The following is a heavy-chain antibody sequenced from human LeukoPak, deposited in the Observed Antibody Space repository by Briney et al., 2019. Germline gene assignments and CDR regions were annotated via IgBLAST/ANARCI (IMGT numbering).Heavy chain of an antibody. CDR2: ISGSGGST. Sequence: PGGSLRLSCGASGFTFSSYAMSWVRQAPGKGLEWVSAISGSGGSTYYADSVKGRFTISRDNSKNTLYLQMNSLRAEDTAVYYCAKDDSPITMIVVVNLDYWGQGTLVTVSS. CDR3: AKDDSPITMIVVVNLDY. D-gene: IGHD3-22*01. CDR1: GFTFSSYA. V-gene: IGHV3-23*01. J-gene: IGHJ4*02.